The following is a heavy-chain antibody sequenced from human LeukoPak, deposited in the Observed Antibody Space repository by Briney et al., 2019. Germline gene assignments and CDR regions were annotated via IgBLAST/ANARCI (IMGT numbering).Heavy chain of an antibody. V-gene: IGHV4-34*01. J-gene: IGHJ5*02. Sequence: SETLSLTCAVYGGSFSGYYWSWIRQPPGKGLEWIGEINHSGSTNYNPSLKSRVTISVDTSKNQFSLKLSSVTAADTAVYYCARLRGRYYYGSGSSLGPWGQGTLVTVSS. CDR2: INHSGST. D-gene: IGHD3-10*01. CDR3: ARLRGRYYYGSGSSLGP. CDR1: GGSFSGYY.